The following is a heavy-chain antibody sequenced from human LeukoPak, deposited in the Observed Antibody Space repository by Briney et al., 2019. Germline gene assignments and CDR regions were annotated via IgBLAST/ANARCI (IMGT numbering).Heavy chain of an antibody. CDR3: AKDRPDPYFDY. V-gene: IGHV3-30*02. Sequence: GGSLRLSCAASGFTFSSYGMHWVRQAPGKGLEWVAFIRSDGSVEYYVDSVKGRFTISRDNSKNTLYLQMNSLRTDDTAVYYCAKDRPDPYFDYWGQGSLVTVSS. CDR2: IRSDGSVE. CDR1: GFTFSSYG. J-gene: IGHJ4*02.